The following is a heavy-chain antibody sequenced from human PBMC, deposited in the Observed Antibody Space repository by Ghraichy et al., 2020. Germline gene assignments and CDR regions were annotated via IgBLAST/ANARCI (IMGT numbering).Heavy chain of an antibody. D-gene: IGHD6-19*01. V-gene: IGHV4-59*01. CDR1: GGSISSYY. Sequence: SETLSLTCTVSGGSISSYYWSWIRQPPGKGLEWIGYIYYSGSTNYNPSLKSRVTISVDTSKNQFSLKLSSVTAADTAVYYCARVSEYSSGWGVYYYYGMDVWGQEITVTVSS. CDR3: ARVSEYSSGWGVYYYYGMDV. J-gene: IGHJ6*02. CDR2: IYYSGST.